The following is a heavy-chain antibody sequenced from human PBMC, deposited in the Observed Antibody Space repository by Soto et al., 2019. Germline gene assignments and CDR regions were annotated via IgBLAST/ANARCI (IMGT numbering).Heavy chain of an antibody. D-gene: IGHD1-26*01. CDR2: IYYSGST. V-gene: IGHV4-31*11. Sequence: SETLSLTCAVYGVSVSSSSNYYWSWIRQHPGKGLEWIGYIYYSGSTYYNPSLKSRVTISVDTSKNQFSLKLSSVTAADTAVYYCARDHWGAQTALDIWGQGTMVTVSS. CDR1: GVSVSSSSNYY. CDR3: ARDHWGAQTALDI. J-gene: IGHJ3*02.